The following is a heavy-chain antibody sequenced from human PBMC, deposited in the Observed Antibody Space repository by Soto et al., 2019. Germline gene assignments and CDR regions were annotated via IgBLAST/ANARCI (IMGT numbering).Heavy chain of an antibody. D-gene: IGHD3-9*01. CDR3: ARDNGSPYYDIFTRGLGAVARYGMDV. V-gene: IGHV3-21*01. J-gene: IGHJ6*02. CDR2: ISSSSSYI. CDR1: GFTFSSYS. Sequence: EVQLVESGGGLVKPGGSLRLSCAASGFTFSSYSMNWVRQAPGKGLEWVSSISSSSSYIYYADSVKGRFTISRDNAKNSLCLQMNSLRAEDTAVYYCARDNGSPYYDIFTRGLGAVARYGMDVWGQGTTVTVS.